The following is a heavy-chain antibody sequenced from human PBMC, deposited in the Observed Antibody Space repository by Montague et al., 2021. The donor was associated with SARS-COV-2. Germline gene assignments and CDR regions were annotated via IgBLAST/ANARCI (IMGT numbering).Heavy chain of an antibody. V-gene: IGHV6-1*01. CDR3: ARQDTSGWLTFDY. J-gene: IGHJ4*02. D-gene: IGHD6-19*01. CDR1: GDSASSSTVA. Sequence: CAISGDSASSSTVAWNWLRQSPSRGLEWLGRTYFRSSFYNDYALSVKSRLNIQPDSAKNQFSLQLTSVTPEDTAICYCARQDTSGWLTFDYWGQGILVTVSS. CDR2: TYFRSSFYN.